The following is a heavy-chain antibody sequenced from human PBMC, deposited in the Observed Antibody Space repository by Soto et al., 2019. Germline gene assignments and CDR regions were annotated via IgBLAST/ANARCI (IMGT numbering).Heavy chain of an antibody. CDR1: GYTLSDLS. V-gene: IGHV1-24*01. Sequence: QVQLVQSGAEVKKPGASVKVSCKVSGYTLSDLSMHWVRQAPGKGLEWMGGFDPEDGETIYAQKFQGRVTMTEDTSTATAYMDLNSLRSEDTAVYYCATRIGYYYDSSGDYLDHWGQGTLVTVSS. D-gene: IGHD3-22*01. J-gene: IGHJ4*02. CDR2: FDPEDGET. CDR3: ATRIGYYYDSSGDYLDH.